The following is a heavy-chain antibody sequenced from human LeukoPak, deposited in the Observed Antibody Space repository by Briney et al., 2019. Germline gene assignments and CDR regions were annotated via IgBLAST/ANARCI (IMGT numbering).Heavy chain of an antibody. CDR2: INPNSGGT. V-gene: IGHV1-2*02. D-gene: IGHD3-22*01. Sequence: ASVKVSCKASGYTFTGYYMHWVRQAPGQGLEWMGWINPNSGGTNYAQKFQGRVTMTRDTSISTAYMELSRLRSDDTAVYYCARVPYYYDSSGYYGGWDYWGQGTLVTVSS. CDR3: ARVPYYYDSSGYYGGWDY. J-gene: IGHJ4*02. CDR1: GYTFTGYY.